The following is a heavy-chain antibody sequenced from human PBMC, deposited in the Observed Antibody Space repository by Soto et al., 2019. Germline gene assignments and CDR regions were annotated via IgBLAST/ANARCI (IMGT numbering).Heavy chain of an antibody. D-gene: IGHD2-21*01. CDR1: VFTVCGYA. Sequence: GGSLRLSCTTYVFTVCGYAMNWFRQAPGKGKDWVGFTRCKAYGGITEYTASMRGRFTISSDDFKSIAYLQMNSLKTEDTAVYYCGREMYCAFESSPLFFDYWSQGAPVTVSS. V-gene: IGHV3-49*01. CDR3: GREMYCAFESSPLFFDY. CDR2: TRCKAYGGIT. J-gene: IGHJ4*02.